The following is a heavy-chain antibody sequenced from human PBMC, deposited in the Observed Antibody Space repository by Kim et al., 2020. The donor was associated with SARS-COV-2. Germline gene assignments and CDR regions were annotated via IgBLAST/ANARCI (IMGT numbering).Heavy chain of an antibody. CDR1: GGSFTSFA. V-gene: IGHV1-69*13. Sequence: SVKVSCKVSGGSFTSFAISWVRQVPGQGLEWMGGITPIFRTTNYAQKFRGRVTITADASTTTAYLELSSLTSDDTADCYCARDLCEPPRLYYWVHGT. CDR2: ITPIFRTT. J-gene: IGHJ4*01. CDR3: ARDLCEPPRLYY.